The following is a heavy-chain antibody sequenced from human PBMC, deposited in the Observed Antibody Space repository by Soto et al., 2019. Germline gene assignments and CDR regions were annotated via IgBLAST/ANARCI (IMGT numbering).Heavy chain of an antibody. CDR2: INAGNGNT. J-gene: IGHJ6*03. D-gene: IGHD5-12*01. CDR3: ATFSGREWVRFSNYYYYMDV. Sequence: QVQLVQSGAEVKKPGASVKVSCKASGYTFTSYAMHWVRQAPGQRLEWMGWINAGNGNTKYSQKFQGRVTITRDTAASTAYMELSSLRSEDTAVYYCATFSGREWVRFSNYYYYMDVWGKGTTVTVSS. CDR1: GYTFTSYA. V-gene: IGHV1-3*01.